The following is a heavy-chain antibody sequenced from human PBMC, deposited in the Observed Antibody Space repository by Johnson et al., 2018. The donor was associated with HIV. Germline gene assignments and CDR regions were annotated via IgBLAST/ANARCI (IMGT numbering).Heavy chain of an antibody. J-gene: IGHJ3*02. Sequence: VQLVESGGGLVQPGGSLRLSCAASGFTFSSYVMHWVRQAPGKGLEWVSGINWNGGSTGYADSVKGRFTISRDNAKNSLYLQMNSLRAEDTALYYCARDFYAVVATPFIGSAFDIWGQGTMVTVSS. CDR1: GFTFSSYV. CDR2: INWNGGST. V-gene: IGHV3-20*04. D-gene: IGHD5-12*01. CDR3: ARDFYAVVATPFIGSAFDI.